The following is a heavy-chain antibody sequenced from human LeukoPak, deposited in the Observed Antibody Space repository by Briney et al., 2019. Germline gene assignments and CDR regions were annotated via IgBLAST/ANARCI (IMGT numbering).Heavy chain of an antibody. CDR3: ARDIGNYYDYIYHYYYDY. CDR1: GGSVTSYY. V-gene: IGHV4-4*07. Sequence: SETLSLTCTVSGGSVTSYYWNWIRQPAGKGLEWVGRIYNTGSTWYDPSLKSRVSMSIDTSKNQFSLKLHSVTAADAAVYYCARDIGNYYDYIYHYYYDYWGQGSLVTVSS. CDR2: IYNTGST. J-gene: IGHJ4*02. D-gene: IGHD3-22*01.